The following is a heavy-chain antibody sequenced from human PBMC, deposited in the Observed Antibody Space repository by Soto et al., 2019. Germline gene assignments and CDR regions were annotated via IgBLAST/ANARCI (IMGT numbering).Heavy chain of an antibody. D-gene: IGHD7-27*01. CDR2: IYYSGST. Sequence: QVQLQESGPGLVKPSETLSLTCTVSRGSIRNYYWIWIRQPPGKGLEWIGYIYYSGSTNYNPSLKRRVTISVDTSRNQFSLKLSSVTAADTAVYYWARLGQAPYRSWFDPWGQGTLVTVSS. CDR3: ARLGQAPYRSWFDP. V-gene: IGHV4-59*01. J-gene: IGHJ5*02. CDR1: RGSIRNYY.